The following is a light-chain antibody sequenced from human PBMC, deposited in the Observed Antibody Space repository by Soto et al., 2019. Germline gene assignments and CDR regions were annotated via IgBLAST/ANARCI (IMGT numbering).Light chain of an antibody. CDR2: DAS. CDR3: QQYQSYFLT. J-gene: IGKJ3*01. CDR1: QSISRS. V-gene: IGKV1-5*01. Sequence: DIQMTQSPSTLSASVGDRVTITCRASQSISRSLAWYQQKSGKAPKLLIYDASSLESGVPSRFSGSGFGTEFTPTTSGLQPDDFAPYYFQQYQSYFLTFGPGTTVDMK.